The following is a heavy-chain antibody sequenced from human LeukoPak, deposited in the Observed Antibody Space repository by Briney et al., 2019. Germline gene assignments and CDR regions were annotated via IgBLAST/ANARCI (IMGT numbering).Heavy chain of an antibody. CDR3: ARGPNGDYGDY. V-gene: IGHV4-59*08. CDR1: GVSISGHY. D-gene: IGHD4-17*01. CDR2: VYDSGST. J-gene: IGHJ4*02. Sequence: SETLSLTCTVSGVSISGHYWSWVRQPPEKGLEWIGYVYDSGSTYYNPSLKSRVTISVDTSKNQFSLKLSSVTAADTAVYYCARGPNGDYGDYWGQGTLVTVSS.